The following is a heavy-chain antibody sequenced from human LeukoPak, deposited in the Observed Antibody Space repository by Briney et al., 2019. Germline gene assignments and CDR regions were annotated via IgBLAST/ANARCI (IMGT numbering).Heavy chain of an antibody. Sequence: SETLSLTCTVSGDSVSSGDYYWSWIRQPAGKGLEWIGRISSSGSTNYNPSLKSRVTVSVDTSKNQFSLKLSSVTAADTAVYFCARGPYSYDSSGAFDIWGQGTMVTVSS. J-gene: IGHJ3*02. CDR1: GDSVSSGDYY. V-gene: IGHV4-61*02. CDR2: ISSSGST. D-gene: IGHD3-22*01. CDR3: ARGPYSYDSSGAFDI.